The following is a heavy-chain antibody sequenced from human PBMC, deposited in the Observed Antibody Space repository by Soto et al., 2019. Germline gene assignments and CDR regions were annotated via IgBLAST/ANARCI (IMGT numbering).Heavy chain of an antibody. CDR3: AKSILSSRYYFDY. J-gene: IGHJ4*02. V-gene: IGHV3-23*01. CDR1: GFTFSSYA. CDR2: ISGSGGSK. D-gene: IGHD3-22*01. Sequence: EVQLLESGGGLVQPGGSLRLSCAASGFTFSSYAMSWVRQAPGKGLEWVSAISGSGGSKYYADSGKGRFTISRDNSKNPLYLQIDSLRAEDTSVYYCAKSILSSRYYFDYWGQGTLVTVSS.